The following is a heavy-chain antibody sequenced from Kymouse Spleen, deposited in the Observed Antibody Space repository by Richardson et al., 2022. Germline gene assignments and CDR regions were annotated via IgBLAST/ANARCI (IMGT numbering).Heavy chain of an antibody. CDR2: IWYDGSNK. D-gene: IGHD6-13*01. Sequence: QVQLVESGGGVVQPGRSLRLSCAASGFTFSSYGMHWVRQAPGKGLEWVAVIWYDGSNKYYADSVKGRFTISRDNSKNTLYLQMNSLRAEDTAVYYCARDEGAAAARDWFDPWGQGTLVTVSS. J-gene: IGHJ5*02. V-gene: IGHV3-33*01. CDR1: GFTFSSYG. CDR3: ARDEGAAAARDWFDP.